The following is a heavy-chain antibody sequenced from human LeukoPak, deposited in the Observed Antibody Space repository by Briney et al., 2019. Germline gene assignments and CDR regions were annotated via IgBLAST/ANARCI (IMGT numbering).Heavy chain of an antibody. J-gene: IGHJ5*01. V-gene: IGHV1-2*02. D-gene: IGHD1-7*01. CDR2: INPNSGGT. CDR3: ARVRNWNYDS. CDR1: VYTFTGYY. Sequence: ASVKVSFKASVYTFTGYYMHWVRQAPGQRLEWMGWINPNSGGTNYAQKFQGMVTMTTDTSISTAYMELSRLRSDDTAVYYCARVRNWNYDSWGQGTLVTVSS.